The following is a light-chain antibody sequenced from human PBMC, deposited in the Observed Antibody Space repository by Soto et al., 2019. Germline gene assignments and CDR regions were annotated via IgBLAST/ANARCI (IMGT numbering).Light chain of an antibody. CDR3: SSYTNSATLGV. CDR1: NSDIGGYNL. V-gene: IGLV2-14*01. CDR2: EVT. Sequence: QSVLTQPASVSGSPGPSITIYCTGTNSDIGGYNLVSWFQHHPGKAPKLVIYEVTHRPSGISNRFSGSKSGNTASLTISGLQAEDEASYYGSSYTNSATLGVFGTRTKLTVL. J-gene: IGLJ1*01.